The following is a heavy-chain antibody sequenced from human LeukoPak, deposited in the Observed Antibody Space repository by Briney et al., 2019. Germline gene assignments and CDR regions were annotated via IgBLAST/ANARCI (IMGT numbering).Heavy chain of an antibody. Sequence: SVRVSYTASEATFSSYAISWVRQAPGQGREWMEGIIPIFGTAKSAEKFQGRVTITTDESTSTAYMELSSLRSEDTAVYYCARVPRDYDFWFDPWGQGTLVTVSS. V-gene: IGHV1-69*05. CDR1: EATFSSYA. CDR3: ARVPRDYDFWFDP. D-gene: IGHD3-3*01. CDR2: IIPIFGTA. J-gene: IGHJ5*02.